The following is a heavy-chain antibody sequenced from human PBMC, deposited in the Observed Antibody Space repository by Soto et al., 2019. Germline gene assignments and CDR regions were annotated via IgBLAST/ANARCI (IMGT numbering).Heavy chain of an antibody. D-gene: IGHD3-16*01. V-gene: IGHV3-7*03. CDR3: ARVGDPYAMPFRTGKWGLDV. Sequence: WGSLRVSCAAYVFTFRGYWMTWVGQAPGKGLDWVANINQDGSEKYYVDSVRGRFTVSRDNAENALYLQMNSLRAEDTAVYYCARVGDPYAMPFRTGKWGLDVWGQGTPVTVSS. J-gene: IGHJ6*02. CDR2: INQDGSEK. CDR1: VFTFRGYW.